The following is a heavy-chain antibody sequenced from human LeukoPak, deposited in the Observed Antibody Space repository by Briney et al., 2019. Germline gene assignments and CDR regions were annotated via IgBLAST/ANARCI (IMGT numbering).Heavy chain of an antibody. CDR2: INPNSGGT. CDR3: ARRWTDSDSGSSPFDI. V-gene: IGHV1-2*02. D-gene: IGHD3-10*01. CDR1: GYTFTGYY. J-gene: IGHJ3*02. Sequence: ASVKVSCKASGYTFTGYYMHWVRQAPGQGLEWMGWINPNSGGTNYAQKFQGRVTMTRDTSISTAYMELSRLRSDDTAVYYCARRWTDSDSGSSPFDIWGQGTMVTVSS.